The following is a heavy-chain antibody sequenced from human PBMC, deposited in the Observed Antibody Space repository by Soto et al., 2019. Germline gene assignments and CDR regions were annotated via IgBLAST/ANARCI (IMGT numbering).Heavy chain of an antibody. Sequence: ASVKVSCKASGYTFTSYGISWVRQAPGQGLEWMGWISAYNGNTTYAQRFQGRVTMTRDTSTSTVYMELSSLTSEDTAVYYCARRWYNDAFDIWGQGTMVTVSS. J-gene: IGHJ3*02. V-gene: IGHV1-18*01. CDR1: GYTFTSYG. CDR2: ISAYNGNT. D-gene: IGHD1-1*01. CDR3: ARRWYNDAFDI.